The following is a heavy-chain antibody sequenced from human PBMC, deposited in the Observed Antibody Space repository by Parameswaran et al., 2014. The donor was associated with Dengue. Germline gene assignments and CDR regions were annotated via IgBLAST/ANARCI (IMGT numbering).Heavy chain of an antibody. Sequence: RWIRQPQEGLEWIGEINHSGSTNYNPSLKSRVTISVDTSKNQFSLKLSSVTAADTAVYYCARLHIVVVPAAIRYYYYYYGMDVWGQGTTVTVSS. V-gene: IGHV4-34*01. D-gene: IGHD2-2*02. CDR3: ARLHIVVVPAAIRYYYYYYGMDV. CDR2: INHSGST. J-gene: IGHJ6*02.